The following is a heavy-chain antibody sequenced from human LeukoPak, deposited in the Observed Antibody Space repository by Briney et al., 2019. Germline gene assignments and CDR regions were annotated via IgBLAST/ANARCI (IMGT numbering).Heavy chain of an antibody. CDR2: IVVGSGNT. D-gene: IGHD4-23*01. CDR3: ARLHYGGNSELI. Sequence: SVKVSCKASGFTFTSSAMQWVRQARGQRLEWIGWIVVGSGNTNYAQKFQERVTITRDMSTSTAYMELNSLRAEDTAVYYCARLHYGGNSELIWGQGTMVTVSS. J-gene: IGHJ3*02. V-gene: IGHV1-58*02. CDR1: GFTFTSSA.